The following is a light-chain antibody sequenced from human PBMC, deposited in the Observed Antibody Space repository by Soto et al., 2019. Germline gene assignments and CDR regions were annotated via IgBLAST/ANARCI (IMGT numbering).Light chain of an antibody. CDR1: SSDVGGYNY. J-gene: IGLJ1*01. V-gene: IGLV2-14*01. Sequence: QSVLTQPASVSGSPGQSITISCTGTSSDVGGYNYVSWYQHHAGKAPRLMIYASSNRPSGVSHRFSGSRSGNTASLTISGLQAEDEADYYCAAWDDSLNGRVFGTGTKVTVL. CDR2: ASS. CDR3: AAWDDSLNGRV.